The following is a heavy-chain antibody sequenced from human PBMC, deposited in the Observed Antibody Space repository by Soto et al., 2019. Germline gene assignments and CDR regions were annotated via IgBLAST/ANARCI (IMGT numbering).Heavy chain of an antibody. CDR3: ATAAVAGPYYYSYGMDV. J-gene: IGHJ6*02. CDR2: ISGSGGST. Sequence: EVQLLESGGGLVQPGGSLRLSCAASGFSFSSYAMSWVRQAPGKGLEWVSGISGSGGSTYYADSVKGRFTISRDKATNALYLQINSLIAEDTAVYYCATAAVAGPYYYSYGMDVWGQGAKVTVYS. V-gene: IGHV3-23*01. CDR1: GFSFSSYA. D-gene: IGHD6-19*01.